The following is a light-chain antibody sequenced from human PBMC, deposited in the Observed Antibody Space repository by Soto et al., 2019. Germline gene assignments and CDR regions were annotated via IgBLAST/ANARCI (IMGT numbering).Light chain of an antibody. CDR2: AAS. Sequence: DIQMTQSPSSVSASIGDSVTITCRASQNIGNRLAWFQQKPGKPPKLLIEAASTLGIGVPSTFSGSGSGTDFSLTISSLGPEEFATYSSLQVANFPRTFGQGTKVDI. V-gene: IGKV1-12*01. CDR3: LQVANFPRT. CDR1: QNIGNR. J-gene: IGKJ1*01.